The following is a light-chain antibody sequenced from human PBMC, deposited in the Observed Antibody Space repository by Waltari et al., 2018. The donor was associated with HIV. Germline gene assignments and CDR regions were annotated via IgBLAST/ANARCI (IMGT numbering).Light chain of an antibody. Sequence: QSVLTQPTSVSGTPGPRVASPCSGTSSNVESTSVSGYQHLPGAAPQLLIFANDQRPLGVPDRFSGSKSGTSASLAISGLRSEDEADYYCAAWADVLSAWVFGGGTKLSVL. J-gene: IGLJ3*02. CDR1: SSNVESTS. V-gene: IGLV1-47*01. CDR2: AND. CDR3: AAWADVLSAWV.